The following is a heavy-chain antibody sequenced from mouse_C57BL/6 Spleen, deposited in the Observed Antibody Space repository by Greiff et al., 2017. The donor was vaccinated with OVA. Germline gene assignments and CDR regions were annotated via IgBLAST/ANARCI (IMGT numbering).Heavy chain of an antibody. CDR3: TDGYYWCAY. D-gene: IGHD2-3*01. J-gene: IGHJ3*01. V-gene: IGHV6-3*01. CDR2: IRLKSDNYAT. CDR1: GFTFSNYW. Sequence: EVKLVESGGGLVQPGGSMKLSCVASGFTFSNYWMNWVRQSPEKGLEWVAQIRLKSDNYATHYAESVKGRFTISRDDSKSSVYLEMNNLRAEDTGIYYCTDGYYWCAYWGQGTLVTVSA.